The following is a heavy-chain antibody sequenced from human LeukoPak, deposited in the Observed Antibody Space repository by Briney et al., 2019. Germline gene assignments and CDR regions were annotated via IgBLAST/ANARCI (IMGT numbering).Heavy chain of an antibody. J-gene: IGHJ5*02. Sequence: PGGSLRLSCAASGFTFSDYYMSWIRQAPGKGLEWVSYISSSSSYTNYADSVKGRFTISRDNAKNSLYLQMNSLRAEDTAVYYCARPRVYGYFDPWGQGTLVTVSS. CDR3: ARPRVYGYFDP. CDR1: GFTFSDYY. D-gene: IGHD5-18*01. CDR2: ISSSSSYT. V-gene: IGHV3-11*06.